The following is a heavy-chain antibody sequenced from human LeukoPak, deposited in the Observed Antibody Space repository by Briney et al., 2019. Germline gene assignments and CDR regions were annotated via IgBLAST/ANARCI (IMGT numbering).Heavy chain of an antibody. V-gene: IGHV1-2*02. CDR2: INPNSGGT. CDR3: EREDYGMDV. CDR1: GYTLTGYY. J-gene: IGHJ6*02. Sequence: ASVKVSCKASGYTLTGYYMHWVRQAPGQGLEWMGCINPNSGGTNYARKFQGRVTMNRDTSISPAYMELSTVRADDTAVYYCEREDYGMDVWGQGTTVSASS.